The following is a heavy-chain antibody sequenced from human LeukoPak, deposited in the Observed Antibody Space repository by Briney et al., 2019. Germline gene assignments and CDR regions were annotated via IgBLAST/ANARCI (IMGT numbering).Heavy chain of an antibody. J-gene: IGHJ4*02. CDR2: ISAYNGNT. V-gene: IGHV1-18*01. Sequence: ASVKVSCKASGYTFTSYGISWVRQAPGQGLEWMGWISAYNGNTNYAQTLQGRGTMPTDTSTSTAYMELRSLRSDDTAVYYCARDRPRYPPDYWGQGTLVTVSS. D-gene: IGHD3-9*01. CDR1: GYTFTSYG. CDR3: ARDRPRYPPDY.